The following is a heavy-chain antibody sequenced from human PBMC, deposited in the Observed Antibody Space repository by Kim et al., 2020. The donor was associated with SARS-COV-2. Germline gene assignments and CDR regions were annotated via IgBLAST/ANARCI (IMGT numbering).Heavy chain of an antibody. V-gene: IGHV3-9*01. J-gene: IGHJ6*02. Sequence: GGSLRLSCAASGFTFGDFAMHWVRQAPGKGLEWVSGITWNGVTIGYADSVKGRFTISRDNAKNSLFLQMTSLRAEDTALYYCAKDKREIVYYYGVDVWGQGTTATVSS. CDR2: ITWNGVTI. CDR3: AKDKREIVYYYGVDV. CDR1: GFTFGDFA. D-gene: IGHD2-15*01.